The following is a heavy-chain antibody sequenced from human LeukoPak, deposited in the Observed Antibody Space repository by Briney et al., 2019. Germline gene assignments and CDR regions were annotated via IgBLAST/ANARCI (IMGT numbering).Heavy chain of an antibody. J-gene: IGHJ5*02. V-gene: IGHV1-2*02. CDR2: INPNSGGT. CDR1: GYTFTCYY. D-gene: IGHD2-2*01. Sequence: ASVKVSCKASGYTFTCYYMHWVRQAPGQGREGMGWINPNSGGTNYAQKFQGRVTMTRDTSISTAYMELSRLRSDDTAVYYCARGWEYQLLLRGRGWFDPWGQGTLVTVSS. CDR3: ARGWEYQLLLRGRGWFDP.